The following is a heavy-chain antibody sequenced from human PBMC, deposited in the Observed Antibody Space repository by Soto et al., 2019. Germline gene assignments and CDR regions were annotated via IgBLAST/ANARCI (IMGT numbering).Heavy chain of an antibody. Sequence: SETLSLTCAVYGGSLSNYYWNWIRQPPGKGLEWIGEVHYSGGTGYNPSLRNRVTISIDRSKNQFSLEMKSVTAADTAIYYCTRGFSGAPTDYWGQGALVTVS. CDR1: GGSLSNYY. CDR3: TRGFSGAPTDY. D-gene: IGHD3-3*01. V-gene: IGHV4-34*01. J-gene: IGHJ4*02. CDR2: VHYSGGT.